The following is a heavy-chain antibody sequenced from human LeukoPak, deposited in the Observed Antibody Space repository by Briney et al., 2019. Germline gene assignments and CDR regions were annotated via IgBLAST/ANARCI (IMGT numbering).Heavy chain of an antibody. CDR3: AIDEVRMTTGDY. J-gene: IGHJ4*02. V-gene: IGHV3-30*02. CDR2: IRYDGSAK. D-gene: IGHD4-17*01. Sequence: GGSLRLSCAASGFSFRSYGMHWVRQAPGKGLDWVAFIRYDGSAKYHARSLKGRFTVSRDNSKSTLYLTMNSLRPEDTAVYYCAIDEVRMTTGDYWGQGTLVIVSS. CDR1: GFSFRSYG.